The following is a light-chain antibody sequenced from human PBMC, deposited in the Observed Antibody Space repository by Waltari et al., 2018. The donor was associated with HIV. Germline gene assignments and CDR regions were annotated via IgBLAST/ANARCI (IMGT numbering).Light chain of an antibody. CDR2: GAS. CDR3: QKYDSAPWT. V-gene: IGKV1-27*01. CDR1: QDIARD. J-gene: IGKJ1*01. Sequence: DVQMTQSPSSLSASVGDRVTITCRATQDIARDLAWYQPKPGKPPTLLIYGASTLQSGVPPRFSGGGSGTDFTLTISGLQPDDFATYYCQKYDSAPWTFGQGTKV.